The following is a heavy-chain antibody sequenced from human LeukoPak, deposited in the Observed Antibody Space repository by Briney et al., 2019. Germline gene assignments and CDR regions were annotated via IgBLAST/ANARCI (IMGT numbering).Heavy chain of an antibody. V-gene: IGHV1-2*02. CDR1: GYTFTGYY. D-gene: IGHD3-22*01. CDR3: AREYPEAITMIVVVTRGNWFDP. J-gene: IGHJ5*02. Sequence: GASVKVSCKASGYTFTGYYMHWVRQAPGQGLEWMGWINPNSGGTNSAQKFQGRVTMTRDTSISTAYMELSRLRSDDTAVYYCAREYPEAITMIVVVTRGNWFDPWGQGTLVTVSS. CDR2: INPNSGGT.